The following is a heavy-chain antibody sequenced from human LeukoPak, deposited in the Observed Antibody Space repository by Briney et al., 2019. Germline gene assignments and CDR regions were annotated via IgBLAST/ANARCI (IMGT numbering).Heavy chain of an antibody. J-gene: IGHJ4*02. V-gene: IGHV4-30-2*01. CDR1: GGSISSGGYS. CDR2: IYHSGST. Sequence: SQTLSLTCAVSGGSISSGGYSWSWIRQPPGKGLEWIGYIYHSGSTYYNPSLKSRVTISVDRSKNQFSLNLNSVTAADTAVYYCARGSNSVANWGQGTLVTVSS. D-gene: IGHD4-23*01. CDR3: ARGSNSVAN.